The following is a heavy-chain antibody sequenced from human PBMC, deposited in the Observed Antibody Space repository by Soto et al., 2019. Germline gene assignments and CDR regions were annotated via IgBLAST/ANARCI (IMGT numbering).Heavy chain of an antibody. CDR3: AKEGRITMIVVVITTYYFDY. J-gene: IGHJ4*02. CDR1: GFTFSSYA. V-gene: IGHV3-23*01. Sequence: GGSLRLSXAASGFTFSSYAMSWVRQAPGKGLEWVSAISGSGGSTYYADSVKGRFTISRDNSKNTLYLQMNSLRAEDTAVYYCAKEGRITMIVVVITTYYFDYWGQGTLVTVSS. D-gene: IGHD3-22*01. CDR2: ISGSGGST.